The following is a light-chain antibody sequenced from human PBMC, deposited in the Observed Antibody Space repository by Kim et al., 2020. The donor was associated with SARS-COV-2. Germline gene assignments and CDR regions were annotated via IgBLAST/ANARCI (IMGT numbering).Light chain of an antibody. CDR1: TGNIATNY. CDR2: DDN. V-gene: IGLV6-57*03. J-gene: IGLJ3*02. CDR3: QSYDTSNWV. Sequence: GKTVTISCTRSTGNIATNYVQWYQQRPGSAPTTVLYDDNQRPSGVPDRFSGSIDSSSNTASLSISGLKTEDGADYYCQSYDTSNWVFGGGTKLTVL.